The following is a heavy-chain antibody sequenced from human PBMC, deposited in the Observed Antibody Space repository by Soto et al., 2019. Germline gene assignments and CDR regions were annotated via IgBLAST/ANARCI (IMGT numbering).Heavy chain of an antibody. V-gene: IGHV3-30*18. Sequence: QVQLVESGGGVVQPGRSLRLSCAASGFTFSSYGMHWVRQAPGKGLEWVAVISYDGSNKYYADSVKGRFTISRDNSKNTXXLQMNSLRAEDTAVYYCAKDQPPYCGGDCAGAFDIWGQGTMVTVSS. J-gene: IGHJ3*02. D-gene: IGHD2-21*02. CDR2: ISYDGSNK. CDR3: AKDQPPYCGGDCAGAFDI. CDR1: GFTFSSYG.